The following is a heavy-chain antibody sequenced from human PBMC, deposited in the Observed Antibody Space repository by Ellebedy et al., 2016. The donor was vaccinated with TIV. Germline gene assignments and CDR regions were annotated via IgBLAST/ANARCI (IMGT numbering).Heavy chain of an antibody. D-gene: IGHD3-16*01. CDR1: GYTFTGYY. Sequence: ASVKVSXXASGYTFTGYYMHWVRQAPGQGLEWMGWINPNSGGTNYAQKFQGRVTMTRDTSISTAYMELRSLRSDDTAVYYCARDFGGYYGYWGQGTLVTVSS. J-gene: IGHJ4*02. V-gene: IGHV1-2*02. CDR3: ARDFGGYYGY. CDR2: INPNSGGT.